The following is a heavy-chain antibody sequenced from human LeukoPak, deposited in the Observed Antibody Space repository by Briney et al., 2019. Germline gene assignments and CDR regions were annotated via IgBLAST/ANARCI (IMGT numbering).Heavy chain of an antibody. V-gene: IGHV3-21*01. D-gene: IGHD1-26*01. CDR3: ASDEWGGY. CDR1: RFAFSSYS. J-gene: IGHJ4*02. Sequence: GGSLRLSCAASRFAFSSYSMNWVRQAPGKGLEWVSSISSSSYIYYADSVMGRFTISRDNAKNSLYLQMNSLRAEDTAVYYCASDEWGGYWGQGTLVTVSS. CDR2: ISSSSYI.